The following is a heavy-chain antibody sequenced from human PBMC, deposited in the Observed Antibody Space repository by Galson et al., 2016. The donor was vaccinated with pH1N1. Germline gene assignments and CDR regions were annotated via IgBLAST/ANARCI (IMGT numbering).Heavy chain of an antibody. D-gene: IGHD2-8*01. V-gene: IGHV4-38-2*01. CDR1: GYSISSGSY. J-gene: IGHJ3*02. Sequence: ETLSLTCAVSGYSISSGSYWGWIRQPPRKGLEWIGSIYHTGSTCFNPSLKSRLTISLGGSRKQFSLKLTSVTAADTAVYYCARLTGVFETADAFDIWGQGTMVTVTP. CDR2: IYHTGST. CDR3: ARLTGVFETADAFDI.